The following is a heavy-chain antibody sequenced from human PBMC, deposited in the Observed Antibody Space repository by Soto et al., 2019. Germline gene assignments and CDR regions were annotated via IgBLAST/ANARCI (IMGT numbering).Heavy chain of an antibody. CDR1: GFTFSSYA. J-gene: IGHJ6*03. Sequence: EVQLLESGGGLVQPGGSLRLSCAASGFTFSSYAMSWVRQAPGKGLEWVSAISGSGGSTYYADSVKGRFTISRDNSKNTLYLQMNSLRAEDTAVYYCAKTNDFWSGSPYYYYYMDVWGKGTTVTVSS. CDR3: AKTNDFWSGSPYYYYYMDV. V-gene: IGHV3-23*01. CDR2: ISGSGGST. D-gene: IGHD3-3*01.